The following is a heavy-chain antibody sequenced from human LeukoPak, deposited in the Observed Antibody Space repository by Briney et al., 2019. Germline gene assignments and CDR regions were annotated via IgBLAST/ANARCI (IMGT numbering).Heavy chain of an antibody. J-gene: IGHJ4*02. V-gene: IGHV3-33*01. D-gene: IGHD1-26*01. CDR1: GFTFSSYG. CDR3: ARGNPGSYFPGDFDY. Sequence: GRSLRLSCAASGFTFSSYGMPWVRQAPGKGLEWVAVIWYDGSNKYYADSVKGRFTISRDNSKNTLYLQMHSLRAEDTAVYYCARGNPGSYFPGDFDYWGQGTPVTASS. CDR2: IWYDGSNK.